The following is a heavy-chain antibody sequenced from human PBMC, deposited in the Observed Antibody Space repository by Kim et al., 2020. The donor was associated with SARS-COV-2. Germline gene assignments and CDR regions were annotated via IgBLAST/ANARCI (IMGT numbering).Heavy chain of an antibody. Sequence: TYHADSGKGRFTISRDNSKNTLYLRRNSLRAGDTAVYYCAKAMGYGMDVWGQGTTVTVSS. CDR3: AKAMGYGMDV. V-gene: IGHV3-23*01. D-gene: IGHD1-26*01. CDR2: T. J-gene: IGHJ6*02.